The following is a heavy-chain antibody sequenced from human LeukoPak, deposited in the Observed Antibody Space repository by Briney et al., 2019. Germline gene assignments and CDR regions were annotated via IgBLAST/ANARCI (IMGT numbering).Heavy chain of an antibody. J-gene: IGHJ6*02. CDR3: ARDNYGMDV. CDR2: ISYDGSNK. V-gene: IGHV3-30-3*01. CDR1: GFIFNTYA. Sequence: TGGSLRLSCAASGFIFNTYAMHGVRQAPGKGRDWVAVISYDGSNKYYADSVKGRFTISRDDSKNTLYLQMNSLRGEDTAVYYCARDNYGMDVWGQGTTVTVSS.